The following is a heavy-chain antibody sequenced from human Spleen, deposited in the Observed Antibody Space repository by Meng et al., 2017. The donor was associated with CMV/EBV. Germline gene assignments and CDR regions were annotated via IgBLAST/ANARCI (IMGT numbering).Heavy chain of an antibody. V-gene: IGHV3-23*03. CDR1: GFTFSSYA. Sequence: GESLKISCAASGFTFSSYAMSWVRQAPGKGLEWVSVIYSGGSSTYYADSVKGRFTISRDNSKNTLYLQMNSLRAEDTAVYYCAKDSGYGGTPGWFDSWGQGTLVTVSS. CDR3: AKDSGYGGTPGWFDS. D-gene: IGHD5-12*01. J-gene: IGHJ5*01. CDR2: IYSGGSST.